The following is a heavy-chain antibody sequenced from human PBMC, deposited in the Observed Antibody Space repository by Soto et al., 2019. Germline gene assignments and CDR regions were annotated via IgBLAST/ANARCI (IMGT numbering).Heavy chain of an antibody. V-gene: IGHV3-23*01. CDR2: ISASGGST. D-gene: IGHD2-2*01. CDR1: GFTFSSYA. J-gene: IGHJ4*02. CDR3: AKDLGATTSWFFFEH. Sequence: VVSLRLSCAASGFTFSSYAMSWVRQAPWKGLEWASGISASGGSTYYPDSVKGRFTISRDNSRNTLYLQMNSLRVEDTAVYYCAKDLGATTSWFFFEHWGQGTLVTVSS.